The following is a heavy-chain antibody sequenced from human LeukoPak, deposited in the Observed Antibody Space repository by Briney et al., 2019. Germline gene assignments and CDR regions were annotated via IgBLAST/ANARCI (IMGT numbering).Heavy chain of an antibody. Sequence: GGSLRLSCAASGFTFSSCGMHWVRQAPGKGLEWVAFIRYDGSNKYYADSVKGRFTISRDNSKNTLYLQMNSLRAEDTAVYYCAKLDYGSGNFFDYWGQGTLVTVSS. CDR1: GFTFSSCG. D-gene: IGHD3-10*01. CDR2: IRYDGSNK. J-gene: IGHJ4*02. CDR3: AKLDYGSGNFFDY. V-gene: IGHV3-30*02.